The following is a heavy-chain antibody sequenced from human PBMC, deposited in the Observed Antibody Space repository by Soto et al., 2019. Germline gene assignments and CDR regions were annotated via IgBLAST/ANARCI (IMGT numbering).Heavy chain of an antibody. D-gene: IGHD3-10*01. V-gene: IGHV3-7*01. CDR2: IKHDGSEK. CDR1: GFSFSTYW. J-gene: IGHJ4*02. CDR3: ASEVRPLW. Sequence: GGSLRLSCAASGFSFSTYWMSWVRQAPGKGLEWVANIKHDGSEKYYVDSVKGRFTISRDNANNSLFLQMNSLSAEDTAVYYCASEVRPLWWDQGTLVTVS.